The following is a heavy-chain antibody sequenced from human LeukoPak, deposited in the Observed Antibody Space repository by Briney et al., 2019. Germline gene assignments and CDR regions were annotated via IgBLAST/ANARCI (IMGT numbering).Heavy chain of an antibody. CDR2: IISDGTTT. D-gene: IGHD2/OR15-2a*01. V-gene: IGHV3-74*01. CDR1: GFPLSNFW. J-gene: IGHJ4*02. CDR3: TRDWRNMAFDY. Sequence: PGGSLRLSCTASGFPLSNFWMHWVRQVPGKGLVWVSRIISDGTTTSYADSVKGRFTISRDNAKNTLYLQMNSLRAEDTAVYYCTRDWRNMAFDYWGPGTLVTVSS.